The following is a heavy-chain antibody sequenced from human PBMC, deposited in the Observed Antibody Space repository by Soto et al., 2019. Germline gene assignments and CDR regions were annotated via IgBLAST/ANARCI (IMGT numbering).Heavy chain of an antibody. CDR1: GGSISGFY. Sequence: SETLSLSCAISGGSISGFYWTWILQPPGEGLEWIGEINHSGTTNFNQSLRRRLTISLDSSKKHFSLKLTSMTAADAAGYYCARADRTLVTSYGLDVWGQGTTVTV. V-gene: IGHV4-34*01. CDR3: ARADRTLVTSYGLDV. D-gene: IGHD2-21*02. CDR2: INHSGTT. J-gene: IGHJ6*02.